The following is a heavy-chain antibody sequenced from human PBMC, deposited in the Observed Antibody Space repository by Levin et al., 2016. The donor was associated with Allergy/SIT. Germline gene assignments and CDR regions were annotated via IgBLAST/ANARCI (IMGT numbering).Heavy chain of an antibody. V-gene: IGHV3-7*03. CDR3: ARAAAAGIFDC. J-gene: IGHJ4*02. CDR2: IKQDGSEK. Sequence: GESLKISCTASGFTFSSFWMSWVRQAPGKGLEWVANIKQDGSEKYYVDSVKGRFTISRDNAKNSLYLQMNSLRAEDTAVYYCARAAAAGIFDCWGQGILVTVSS. D-gene: IGHD6-13*01. CDR1: GFTFSSFW.